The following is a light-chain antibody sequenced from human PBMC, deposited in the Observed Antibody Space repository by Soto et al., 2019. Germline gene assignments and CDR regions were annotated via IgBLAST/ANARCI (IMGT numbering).Light chain of an antibody. J-gene: IGKJ4*01. V-gene: IGKV3-20*01. Sequence: EIVLTQSPGTLSLSPGERATLSCRASQSVSSSYLAWYQQKPGQAPRLLIYGEFNRATGIPDRFSGSGSGTDFTLTISRLEPENIAVNYCQQYGSTLAITFGGGTKVEIK. CDR3: QQYGSTLAIT. CDR2: GEF. CDR1: QSVSSSY.